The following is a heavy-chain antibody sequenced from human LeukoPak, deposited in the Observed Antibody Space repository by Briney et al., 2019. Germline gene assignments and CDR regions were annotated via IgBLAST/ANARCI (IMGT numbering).Heavy chain of an antibody. CDR1: GFTFSTYK. J-gene: IGHJ4*02. Sequence: GGSLRLSCATSGFTFSTYKMNWVRQAPGKGLEWVSSISGSSTYKYCADSVRGRFTISRDNAKNSLYLQMNSLRADDTAVYYCARLTGSGPDYWGQGTLVTVSS. CDR2: ISGSSTYK. CDR3: ARLTGSGPDY. V-gene: IGHV3-21*01. D-gene: IGHD3-10*01.